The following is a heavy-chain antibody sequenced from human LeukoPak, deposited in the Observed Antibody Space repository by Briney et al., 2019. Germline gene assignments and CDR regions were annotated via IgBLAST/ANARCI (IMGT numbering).Heavy chain of an antibody. J-gene: IGHJ4*02. CDR1: GYTFTGYY. Sequence: GASVKVSCKASGYTFTGYYMHWVRQAPGQGLGWMGWINPNSGGTNYAQKFQGRVTMTRDTSISTAYMELSRLRSDDTAVYYCARIVRGYSYGLGYWGQGTLVTVSS. D-gene: IGHD5-18*01. CDR2: INPNSGGT. CDR3: ARIVRGYSYGLGY. V-gene: IGHV1-2*02.